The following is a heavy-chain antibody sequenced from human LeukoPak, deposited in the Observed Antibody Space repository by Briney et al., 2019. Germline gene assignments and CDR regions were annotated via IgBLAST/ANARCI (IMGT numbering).Heavy chain of an antibody. CDR3: ARVGGLYCGGDCYRFDY. CDR1: GYTFTSYY. D-gene: IGHD2-21*02. Sequence: VSVKVSCKASGYTFTSYYMHWVRQAPGQGLEWMGIINPSGGSTSYAQKFQGRVTMTRDTSTSTVYMELSSLRSEDTAVYYCARVGGLYCGGDCYRFDYWGQGTLVTVSS. CDR2: INPSGGST. V-gene: IGHV1-46*01. J-gene: IGHJ4*02.